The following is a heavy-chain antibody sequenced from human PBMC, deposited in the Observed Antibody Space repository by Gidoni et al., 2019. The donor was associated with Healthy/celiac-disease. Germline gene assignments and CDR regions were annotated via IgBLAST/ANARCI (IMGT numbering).Heavy chain of an antibody. CDR1: GGTFSSYA. V-gene: IGHV1-69*04. CDR3: ARRTQSSGNAPDYYYGMDV. Sequence: QVQLVQSGAEVKKPGSSVKVSCKASGGTFSSYAISWVRQAPGQGLEWMGRIIPILGIANYAQKFQGRVTITADKSTSTAYMELSSLRSEDTAVYYCARRTQSSGNAPDYYYGMDVWGQGTTVTVSS. J-gene: IGHJ6*02. D-gene: IGHD6-19*01. CDR2: IIPILGIA.